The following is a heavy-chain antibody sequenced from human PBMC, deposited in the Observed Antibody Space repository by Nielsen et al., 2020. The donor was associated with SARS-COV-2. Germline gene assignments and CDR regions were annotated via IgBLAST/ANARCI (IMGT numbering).Heavy chain of an antibody. Sequence: SLKISCAASGFTFDDYAMPWVRQAPGKGLEWVSGISWNSGSIGYADSVKGRFTISRDNAKNSLYLQMNSLRAEDTALYYCAKDTSLYDSSGYALDYWGQGTLVTVSS. V-gene: IGHV3-9*01. CDR2: ISWNSGSI. CDR1: GFTFDDYA. D-gene: IGHD3-22*01. J-gene: IGHJ4*02. CDR3: AKDTSLYDSSGYALDY.